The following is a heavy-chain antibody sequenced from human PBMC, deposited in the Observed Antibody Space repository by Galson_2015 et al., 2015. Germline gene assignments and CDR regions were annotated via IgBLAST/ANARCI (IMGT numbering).Heavy chain of an antibody. CDR3: AKGFYRGPVGNAFDI. CDR1: GFTFSSYE. D-gene: IGHD6-13*01. V-gene: IGHV3-23*01. CDR2: ISDSGDTT. Sequence: SLRLSCAASGFTFSSYEMNWVRQAPGKGLEWVSTISDSGDTTYFADSVRGRFTVSRDNSKNTLYLQINSLRAEDTAVFYCAKGFYRGPVGNAFDIWGQGTMVTVSS. J-gene: IGHJ3*02.